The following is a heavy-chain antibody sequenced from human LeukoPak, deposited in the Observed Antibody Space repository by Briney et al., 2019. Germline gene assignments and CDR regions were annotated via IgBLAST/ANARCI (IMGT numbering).Heavy chain of an antibody. J-gene: IGHJ4*02. CDR1: GGTFTSYA. Sequence: SVKLSCKASGGTFTSYAISWVRQAPGQGLEWMGRIIPILGIENYAQKFQGRVTITADKSTSTAYMELSSLRSEDTAVYYCARNIRGYSYGYDYWGQGTLVTVSS. D-gene: IGHD5-18*01. CDR3: ARNIRGYSYGYDY. CDR2: IIPILGIE. V-gene: IGHV1-69*04.